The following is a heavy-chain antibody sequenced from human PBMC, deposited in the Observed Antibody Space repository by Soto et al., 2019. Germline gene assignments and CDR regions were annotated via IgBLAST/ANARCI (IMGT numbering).Heavy chain of an antibody. CDR1: GFTFSSYS. J-gene: IGHJ4*02. CDR3: GRLKYSGYDSGDGFAY. V-gene: IGHV3-48*01. CDR2: ISSSSSTI. Sequence: AASGFTFSSYSMNWVRQAPGKGLEWVSYISSSSSTIYYADSVKGRFTISRDNAKNSLYLQMNSLRAEDTAVYYCGRLKYSGYDSGDGFAYWGQGTLVTVSS. D-gene: IGHD5-12*01.